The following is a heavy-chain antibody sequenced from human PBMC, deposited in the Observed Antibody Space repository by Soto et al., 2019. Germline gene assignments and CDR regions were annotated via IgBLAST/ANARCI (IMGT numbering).Heavy chain of an antibody. CDR1: GFTFGNYA. V-gene: IGHV3-72*01. J-gene: IGHJ4*02. CDR3: VRAGIITTPYFFDY. D-gene: IGHD1-20*01. CDR2: VRNKANSYTT. Sequence: GGSLRLSCATSGFTFGNYAMSWVRQAPGKGLEWVARVRNKANSYTTEYAASVTGRFTVSRDDSRYSLYLQMNSLKTEDTAVYYCVRAGIITTPYFFDYWGQGTLVTVSS.